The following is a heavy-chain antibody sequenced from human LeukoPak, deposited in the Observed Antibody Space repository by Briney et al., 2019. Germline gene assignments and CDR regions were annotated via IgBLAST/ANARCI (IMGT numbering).Heavy chain of an antibody. CDR2: IYPSGST. V-gene: IGHV4-61*02. CDR3: ARGFAERYYYYYYMDV. J-gene: IGHJ6*03. CDR1: SGSISSCSYS. D-gene: IGHD3-10*01. Sequence: SQTLSLTCTVSSGSISSCSYSWSWIRQPAGKGLEWIGRIYPSGSTNYNPSLKSRVTISVDTSKNQFSLKLSSVTAADTAVYYCARGFAERYYYYYYMDVWGKGTTVTVSS.